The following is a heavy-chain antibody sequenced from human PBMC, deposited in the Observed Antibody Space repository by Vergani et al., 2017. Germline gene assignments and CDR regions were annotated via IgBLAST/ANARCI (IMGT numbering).Heavy chain of an antibody. CDR1: GFTFSSYS. V-gene: IGHV3-21*01. J-gene: IGHJ6*02. CDR2: ISSSSSYI. Sequence: EVQLVESGGGLVKAGGSLRLSCAASGFTFSSYSMNWVRQAPGKGLEWVSSISSSSSYIYYADSVKGRFTISRDNAKNSLYLQMNSLRAEDTAVYYCARDENYYYGMDVWGQGTTVTVSS. CDR3: ARDENYYYGMDV.